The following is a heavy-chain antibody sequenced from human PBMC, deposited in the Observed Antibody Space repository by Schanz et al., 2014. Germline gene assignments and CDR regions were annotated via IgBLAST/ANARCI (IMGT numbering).Heavy chain of an antibody. J-gene: IGHJ3*02. Sequence: IQLVESGGGVVQPGTSLRLSCTISGFSFSRYGMHWVRQAPGKGPEWVSCISSSSDFESYVDSVRGRFTTSRDNAKNSLYLEMTSLRGEDTAVYYCARENLNWEAFDIWGQGTMVTVSS. D-gene: IGHD7-27*01. CDR3: ARENLNWEAFDI. V-gene: IGHV3-21*04. CDR2: ISSSSDFE. CDR1: GFSFSRYG.